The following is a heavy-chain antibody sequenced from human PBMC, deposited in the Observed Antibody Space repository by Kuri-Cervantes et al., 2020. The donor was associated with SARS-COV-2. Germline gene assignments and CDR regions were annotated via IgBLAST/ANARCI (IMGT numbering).Heavy chain of an antibody. CDR3: ARSSGPRPGDMDV. D-gene: IGHD6-19*01. CDR1: GGTFSSYA. Sequence: SVKASCKASGGTFSSYAISWVRQAPGQGLEWMGGIIPIFGTANYAQKFQGRVTMTTDTSTNTAYMELRSLRSDDTAVYYCARSSGPRPGDMDVWGKGTTVTVSS. J-gene: IGHJ6*03. V-gene: IGHV1-69*05. CDR2: IIPIFGTA.